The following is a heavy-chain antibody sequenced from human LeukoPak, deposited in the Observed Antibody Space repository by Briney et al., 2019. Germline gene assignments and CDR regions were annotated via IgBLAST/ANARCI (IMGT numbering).Heavy chain of an antibody. CDR2: IRYDGRNK. V-gene: IGHV3-30*02. Sequence: GGSLRLSCAAAGFTFSTYGMHWVRQAPGKGLEWVAFIRYDGRNKYYADSVKGRFTISRDNSKNTLCLQMNSLRAEDTAVYYCAKEIWPTVTTPGHTHFDYWGQGTLVTVSS. CDR3: AKEIWPTVTTPGHTHFDY. J-gene: IGHJ4*02. CDR1: GFTFSTYG. D-gene: IGHD4-17*01.